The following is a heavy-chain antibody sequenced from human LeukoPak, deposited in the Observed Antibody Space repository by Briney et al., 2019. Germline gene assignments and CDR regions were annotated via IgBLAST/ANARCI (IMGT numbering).Heavy chain of an antibody. CDR3: ARVGIRHGMDV. V-gene: IGHV1-2*02. J-gene: IGHJ6*02. Sequence: ASVKVSCKASGYTFTGYYLHWVRQAPGQGLEWMGWINSNNGDTKYAQRFQGRVTMTRDTSISTAYMELSSLRSEDTAVYYCARVGIRHGMDVWGQGTTVTVSS. CDR1: GYTFTGYY. CDR2: INSNNGDT. D-gene: IGHD1-1*01.